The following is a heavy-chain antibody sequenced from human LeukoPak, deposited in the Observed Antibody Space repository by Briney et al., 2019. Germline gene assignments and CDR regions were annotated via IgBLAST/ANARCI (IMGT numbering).Heavy chain of an antibody. J-gene: IGHJ4*02. CDR3: AAWELLGDFDY. CDR2: FDPEDGET. Sequence: ASVKVSCKVSGYTLTELSKHWVRQAPGKGLEWMGGFDPEDGETIYAQKFQGRVTKTEDTSTDTAYMELSSLRSEDTAVYYCAAWELLGDFDYWGQGTLVTVSS. D-gene: IGHD1-26*01. CDR1: GYTLTELS. V-gene: IGHV1-24*01.